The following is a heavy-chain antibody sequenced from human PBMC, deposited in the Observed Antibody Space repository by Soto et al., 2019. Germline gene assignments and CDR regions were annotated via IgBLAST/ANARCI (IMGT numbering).Heavy chain of an antibody. CDR2: IYHSGST. D-gene: IGHD2-8*02. CDR3: TGGWDYFAGGGYPYYYDY. CDR1: GGSISSNNW. V-gene: IGHV4-4*02. J-gene: IGHJ4*02. Sequence: QMQLKQSGPGLVKPSGTLSLTCAVSGGSISSNNWWTWVRQPPGKGLEWIGEIYHSGSTNYNPSLKCGVTMSVEKSKNQFSLNLTSVTAADTAVYDCTGGWDYFAGGGYPYYYDYWGRGTLVTVSS.